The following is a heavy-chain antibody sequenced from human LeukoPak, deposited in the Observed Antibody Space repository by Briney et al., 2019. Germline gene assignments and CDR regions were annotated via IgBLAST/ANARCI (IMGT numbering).Heavy chain of an antibody. CDR2: IYYSGST. Sequence: SETLSLTRTVSGGSISSSSYYWGWIRQPPGKGLEWIGSIYYSGSTYYNPSLKSRVTISVDTSKNQFSLKLSSVTAADTAVYYCARLGPATFDYWGQGTLVTVSS. V-gene: IGHV4-39*01. J-gene: IGHJ4*02. CDR3: ARLGPATFDY. CDR1: GGSISSSSYY. D-gene: IGHD2-2*01.